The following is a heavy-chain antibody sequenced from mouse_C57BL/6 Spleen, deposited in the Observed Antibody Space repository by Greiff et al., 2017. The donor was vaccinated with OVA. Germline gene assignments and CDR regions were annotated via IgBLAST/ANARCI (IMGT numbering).Heavy chain of an antibody. V-gene: IGHV1-80*01. Sequence: VKLQESGAELVKPGASVKISCKASGYAFSSYWMNWVKQRPGKGLEWIGQIYPGDGDTNYNGKFKGKATLTADKSSSTAYMQLSSLTSEDSAVYFCARTPWEAYWGQGTLVTVSA. J-gene: IGHJ3*01. CDR3: ARTPWEAY. D-gene: IGHD4-1*01. CDR2: IYPGDGDT. CDR1: GYAFSSYW.